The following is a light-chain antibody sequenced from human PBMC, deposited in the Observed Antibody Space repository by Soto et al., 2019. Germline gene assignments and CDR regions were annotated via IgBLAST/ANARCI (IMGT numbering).Light chain of an antibody. CDR3: PHPNSFPLT. CDR1: QGISSW. Sequence: DIQMTQSPSSVSASVGDRVTITCRASQGISSWLAWYQQKPGKAPKLLIYAASSLQSGVPSRFSGSGSPTDFTLTITTLQPEDFAPYYFPHPNSFPLTFGQATRLEMK. J-gene: IGKJ5*01. CDR2: AAS. V-gene: IGKV1-12*01.